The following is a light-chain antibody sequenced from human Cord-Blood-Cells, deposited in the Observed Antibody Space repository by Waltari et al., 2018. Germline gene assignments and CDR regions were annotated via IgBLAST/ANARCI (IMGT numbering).Light chain of an antibody. V-gene: IGKV1-39*01. CDR1: QSISSY. Sequence: DTQLTQSPSSLSASVADRVTITCRASQSISSYLNWYQQKPGKAPKLLIYAASSLQSGVPSRFSGSGSGTDFTLTISSLQPEDFATYYCQQSYSTPPMYTFGQGTKLEIK. J-gene: IGKJ2*01. CDR2: AAS. CDR3: QQSYSTPPMYT.